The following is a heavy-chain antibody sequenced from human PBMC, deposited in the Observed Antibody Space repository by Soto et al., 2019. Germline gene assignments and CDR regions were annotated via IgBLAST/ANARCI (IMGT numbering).Heavy chain of an antibody. CDR2: ISSSSSYI. CDR1: GFTFSSYS. J-gene: IGHJ6*02. CDR3: ARDGDSGPPGYYYYYYGMDV. D-gene: IGHD5-12*01. Sequence: EVQLVESGGGLVKPGGSLRLSCAASGFTFSSYSMNWVRQAPGKGLEWVSSISSSSSYIYYADSVKGRFTISRDNAKNSLYLQMTSLRAEDTAVYYCARDGDSGPPGYYYYYYGMDVWGQGTTVTVSS. V-gene: IGHV3-21*01.